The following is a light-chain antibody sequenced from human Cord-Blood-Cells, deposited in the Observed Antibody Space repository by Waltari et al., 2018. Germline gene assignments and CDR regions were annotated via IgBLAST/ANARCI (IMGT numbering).Light chain of an antibody. Sequence: DIVMTQSPDSLAVSLGERATINCKSSQSVLYSSNNKNYLAWYQQKPGQPPKLLIYWASNRESGVPDRFSGSGSGTDVTLTISGLQAEDVAVYYGQQYYRTPPYTFGQGTKLEIK. CDR2: WAS. V-gene: IGKV4-1*01. CDR1: QSVLYSSNNKNY. CDR3: QQYYRTPPYT. J-gene: IGKJ2*01.